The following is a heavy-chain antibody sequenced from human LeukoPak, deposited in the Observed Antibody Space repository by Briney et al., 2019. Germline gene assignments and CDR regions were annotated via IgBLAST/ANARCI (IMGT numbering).Heavy chain of an antibody. J-gene: IGHJ4*02. V-gene: IGHV3-23*01. D-gene: IGHD3-10*01. CDR2: IVGSGGST. CDR1: GFTFSTYT. Sequence: GGPLRLSCAASGFTFSTYTMSWVRQAPGKGLEWVSAIVGSGGSTYYADSVEGRFTISRDNSNTTLYLHMNGLRAEATAVYYCAKAYQLLWFGLDYWGPGTLVTVSS. CDR3: AKAYQLLWFGLDY.